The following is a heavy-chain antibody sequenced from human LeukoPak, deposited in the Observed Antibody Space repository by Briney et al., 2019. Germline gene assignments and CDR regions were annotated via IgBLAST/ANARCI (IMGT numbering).Heavy chain of an antibody. CDR3: ATPAGYCSSTSCFSFDY. CDR1: GGTFSSYA. Sequence: ASVKVSCKASGGTFSSYAISWVRQAPGQGLEWMGGIIPIFGTANYAQKFQGRVTITADGSTRTAYMALSSLRSEDTAVYYCATPAGYCSSTSCFSFDYWGQGTLVTVSS. V-gene: IGHV1-69*01. CDR2: IIPIFGTA. D-gene: IGHD2-2*01. J-gene: IGHJ4*02.